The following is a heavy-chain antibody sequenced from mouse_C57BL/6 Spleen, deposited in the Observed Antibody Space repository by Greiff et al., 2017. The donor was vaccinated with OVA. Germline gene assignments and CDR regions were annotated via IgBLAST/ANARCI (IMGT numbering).Heavy chain of an antibody. J-gene: IGHJ4*01. Sequence: QVQLKESGAELVKPGASVKISCKASGYAFSSYWMNWVKQRPGKGLEWIGQIYPGDGDTNYNGKFKGKATLTADKSSSTAYMQLSSLTSEDSAVYFCARGTYYSNSYYAMDYWGQGTSVTVSS. CDR3: ARGTYYSNSYYAMDY. V-gene: IGHV1-80*01. CDR1: GYAFSSYW. CDR2: IYPGDGDT. D-gene: IGHD2-5*01.